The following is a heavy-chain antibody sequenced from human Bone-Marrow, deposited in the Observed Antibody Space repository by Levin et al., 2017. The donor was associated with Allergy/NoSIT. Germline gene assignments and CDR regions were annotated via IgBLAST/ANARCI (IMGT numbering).Heavy chain of an antibody. V-gene: IGHV3-21*01. D-gene: IGHD3-16*01. CDR1: GFTFSTFG. J-gene: IGHJ6*02. CDR2: ISSGGNDI. Sequence: GESLKISCAASGFTFSTFGVNWVRQIPGKGLEWVASISSGGNDIYYADSVKGRFTISRDNVKLSLYLQMNSLRAEDTAVYYCARDRTFGILRNYGLGVWGQGTTVTVSS. CDR3: ARDRTFGILRNYGLGV.